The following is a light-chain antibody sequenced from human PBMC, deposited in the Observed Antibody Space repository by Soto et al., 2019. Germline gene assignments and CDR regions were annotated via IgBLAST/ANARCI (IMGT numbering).Light chain of an antibody. J-gene: IGKJ1*01. CDR3: QQYYRTRWT. Sequence: DIVMTQSPDSLAVSLGERATINCKSSQSVLYSSNNKNYLAWYQQKPGQPPKLLIYWASTRESGVPDRFSGSGSGTDFTLTISSLQAEDGAVDYCQQYYRTRWTFGQGTKVEIK. CDR1: QSVLYSSNNKNY. V-gene: IGKV4-1*01. CDR2: WAS.